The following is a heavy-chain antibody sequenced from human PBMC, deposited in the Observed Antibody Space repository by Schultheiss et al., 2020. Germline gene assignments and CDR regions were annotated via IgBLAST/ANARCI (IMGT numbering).Heavy chain of an antibody. D-gene: IGHD6-6*01. Sequence: SETLSLTCTVSGGSISSSSYYWGWIRQPPGKGLEWIGSIYHSGNTYYNPSLKSRVTISVDTSKNQFSLKLSSVTAADTAVYYCASYSSSGNYWGQGTLVTVSS. CDR1: GGSISSSSYY. CDR2: IYHSGNT. J-gene: IGHJ4*02. CDR3: ASYSSSGNY. V-gene: IGHV4-39*07.